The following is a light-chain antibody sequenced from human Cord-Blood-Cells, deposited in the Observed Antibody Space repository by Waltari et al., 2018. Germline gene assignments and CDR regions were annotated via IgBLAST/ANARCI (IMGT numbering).Light chain of an antibody. CDR2: AAS. Sequence: DIQMTQSPSSLSASVGDRVTITCRASQSISSYLTWYQQKPGKAPKLLIYAASSLQSGVPSRFSDSGSGTDFTLTISSLQPEDFATYYCQQSYSTPYTFGQGTKLEIK. CDR1: QSISSY. J-gene: IGKJ2*01. V-gene: IGKV1-39*01. CDR3: QQSYSTPYT.